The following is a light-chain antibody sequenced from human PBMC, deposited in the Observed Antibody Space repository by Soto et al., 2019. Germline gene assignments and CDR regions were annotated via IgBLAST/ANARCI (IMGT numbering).Light chain of an antibody. CDR2: DVS. CDR1: SSDVGGYNY. CDR3: SSYTSSSYYV. Sequence: LTQPASVSGSPGQSITISCTGTSSDVGGYNYVSWYQQHPGKAPKLMIYDVSNRPSGVSNRFSGSKSGNTASLTISGLQAEDEADYYCSSYTSSSYYVFGTGTKVNVL. J-gene: IGLJ1*01. V-gene: IGLV2-14*01.